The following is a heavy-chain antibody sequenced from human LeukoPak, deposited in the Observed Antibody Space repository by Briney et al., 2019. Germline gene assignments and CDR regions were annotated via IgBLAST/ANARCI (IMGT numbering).Heavy chain of an antibody. V-gene: IGHV4-59*08. CDR3: ARHPFSSPFDY. CDR2: IYHAGNS. Sequence: SETLSLTCTVSGGSVSSDYWSWIRQPPGKGLEWIGYIYHAGNSDYNPSLKSRATISLDTSKNQFSLKLTSVTAADTAVYFCARHPFSSPFDYWGQGTLVTVSS. CDR1: GGSVSSDY. J-gene: IGHJ4*02. D-gene: IGHD2/OR15-2a*01.